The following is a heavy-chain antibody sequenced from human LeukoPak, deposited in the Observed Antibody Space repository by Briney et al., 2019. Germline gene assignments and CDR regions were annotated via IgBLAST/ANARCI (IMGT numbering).Heavy chain of an antibody. Sequence: PGRSLRLSCAASGFTFDDYAMHWVRLAPGKGLEWVSGIIWNGGSIGYADSVKGRFTISRDNAKNSLYLQMNSLRAEDTALYYCARSASSYYYMDVWGKGTTVTVSS. CDR1: GFTFDDYA. J-gene: IGHJ6*03. D-gene: IGHD6-6*01. V-gene: IGHV3-9*01. CDR3: ARSASSYYYMDV. CDR2: IIWNGGSI.